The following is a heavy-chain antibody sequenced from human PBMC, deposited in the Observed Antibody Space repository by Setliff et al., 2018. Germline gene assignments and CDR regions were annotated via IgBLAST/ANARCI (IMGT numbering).Heavy chain of an antibody. V-gene: IGHV4-39*01. CDR2: IYRNGNT. CDR3: ARQIDYGDFQYFDY. CDR1: GGSISSTTYY. Sequence: PSETLSLTCSVSGGSISSTTYYWGWIRQPPGEGLEWIGSIYRNGNTYYNPSLKSRVTISVDTSKNQLSLKLNSVTAADTAVYYCARQIDYGDFQYFDYWGQGTLVTVSS. J-gene: IGHJ4*02. D-gene: IGHD4-17*01.